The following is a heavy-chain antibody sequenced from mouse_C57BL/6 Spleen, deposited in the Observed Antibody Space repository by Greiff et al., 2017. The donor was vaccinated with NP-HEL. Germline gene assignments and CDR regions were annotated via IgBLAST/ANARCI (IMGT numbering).Heavy chain of an antibody. Sequence: VQLQQSGAELVRPGTSVKVSCKASGYAFTNYLIEWVKQRPGQGLEWIGVINPGSGGTNYNEKFKGKATLTADKSSSTAYMQLSSLTSEDSAVYFCAGTTVVGGDYWGQGTSVTVSS. D-gene: IGHD1-1*01. CDR2: INPGSGGT. J-gene: IGHJ4*01. CDR3: AGTTVVGGDY. V-gene: IGHV1-54*01. CDR1: GYAFTNYL.